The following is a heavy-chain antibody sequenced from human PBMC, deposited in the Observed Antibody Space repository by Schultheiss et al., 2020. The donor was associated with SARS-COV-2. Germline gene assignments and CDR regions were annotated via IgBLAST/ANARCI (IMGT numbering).Heavy chain of an antibody. CDR2: ISSSGSTI. CDR1: GFTFSSYW. CDR3: ARENEDYYDSSGSLDY. Sequence: GGSLRLSCAASGFTFSSYWMHWVRQAPGKGLEWVSYISSSGSTIYYADSVKGRFTISRDNSKNTLYLQMNSLRAEDTAVYYCARENEDYYDSSGSLDYWGQGTLVTVSS. V-gene: IGHV3-48*01. J-gene: IGHJ4*02. D-gene: IGHD3-22*01.